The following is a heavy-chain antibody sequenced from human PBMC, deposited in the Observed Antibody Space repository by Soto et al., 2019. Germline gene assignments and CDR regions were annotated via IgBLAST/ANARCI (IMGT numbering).Heavy chain of an antibody. CDR1: GYTFTSYG. Sequence: QVQLVQSGAEVKKPGASVKVSCKASGYTFTSYGISWVRQAPGQGLEWMGWISAYNGNTNYAQKLQGKVTMTTDTSTSTANMKLRSLRSDDTAMNFWAREPRSTDVWGQGTTVT. V-gene: IGHV1-18*01. J-gene: IGHJ6*02. CDR2: ISAYNGNT. CDR3: AREPRSTDV.